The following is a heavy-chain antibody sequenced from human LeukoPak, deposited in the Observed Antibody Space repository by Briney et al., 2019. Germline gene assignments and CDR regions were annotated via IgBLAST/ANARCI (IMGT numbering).Heavy chain of an antibody. CDR1: GFTFSTFW. J-gene: IGHJ5*02. Sequence: GGSLRLSCATSGFTFSTFWMHWVRQAPGKGLVWASRINHDGSSTNYADSVKGRFTISRDNAKNTLYLQMNSLRAEDTAVYYCAKDQAAYYYDSSGYYSSWGQGTLVTVSP. D-gene: IGHD3-22*01. CDR2: INHDGSST. V-gene: IGHV3-74*01. CDR3: AKDQAAYYYDSSGYYSS.